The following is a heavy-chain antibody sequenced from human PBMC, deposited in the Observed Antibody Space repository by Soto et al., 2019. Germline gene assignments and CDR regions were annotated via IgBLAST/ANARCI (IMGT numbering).Heavy chain of an antibody. J-gene: IGHJ6*02. CDR1: GGTFSSYA. CDR2: SIPIFGTA. V-gene: IGHV1-69*13. CDR3: AREDIVVVTPYYYYGMDV. Sequence: GASVKVSCKASGGTFSSYAISWVRQAPGQGLEWMGGSIPIFGTANYAQKFQGRVTITADESTSTAYMELSSLRSEDTAVYYCAREDIVVVTPYYYYGMDVWGQGTTVTVSS. D-gene: IGHD2-21*02.